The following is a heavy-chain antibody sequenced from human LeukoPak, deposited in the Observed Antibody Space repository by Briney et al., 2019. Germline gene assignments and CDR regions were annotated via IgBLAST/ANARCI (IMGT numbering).Heavy chain of an antibody. J-gene: IGHJ4*02. CDR2: IYTSGTT. CDR1: GVSLSGDY. D-gene: IGHD6-13*01. V-gene: IGHV4-4*07. Sequence: SETLSLTRTVSGVSLSGDYWSWIRQPAGEGLEWIGRIYTSGTTNYNPSLKSRVTMSVDTSNNQFSLNLRSVTAADTAVYYCARRRTAAASGYFDYWGQGILVTVSS. CDR3: ARRRTAAASGYFDY.